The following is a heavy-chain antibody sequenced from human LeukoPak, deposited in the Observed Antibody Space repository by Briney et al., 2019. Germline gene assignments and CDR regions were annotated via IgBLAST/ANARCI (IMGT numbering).Heavy chain of an antibody. V-gene: IGHV3-21*01. CDR3: ACSGFQLLYLSALIS. Sequence: PGGSLRLSCAASGFTFSSYSMNWVRQAPGKGLEWVSSISSSSSYIYYADSVKGRFTTSRDNAKNSLYLQMNSLRAEDTAVYYCACSGFQLLYLSALISWGQGTLVTVSS. CDR2: ISSSSSYI. J-gene: IGHJ5*02. D-gene: IGHD2-2*02. CDR1: GFTFSSYS.